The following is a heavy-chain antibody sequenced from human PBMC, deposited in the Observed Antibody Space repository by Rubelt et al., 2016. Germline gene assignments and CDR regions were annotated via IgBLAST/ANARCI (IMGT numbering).Heavy chain of an antibody. CDR2: INAGNGNT. D-gene: IGHD5-18*01. V-gene: IGHV1-3*01. CDR1: GYTFTSYA. CDR3: ARSKDTAMVTDADWYFDL. Sequence: QVQLVQSGAEVKKPGASVKVSCKAPGYTFTSYAMHWVRQAPGQRLEWMGWINAGNGNTKYSQKFQGRVTITRDTAASTAYMELSSLRSEDTAVYYCARSKDTAMVTDADWYFDLWGRGTLVTVSS. J-gene: IGHJ2*01.